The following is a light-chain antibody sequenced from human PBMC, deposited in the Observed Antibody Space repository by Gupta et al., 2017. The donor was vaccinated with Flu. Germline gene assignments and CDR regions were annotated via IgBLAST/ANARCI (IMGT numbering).Light chain of an antibody. Sequence: ELVLPQSPATLSVSPGHSATLSCTASQRVSSNLTWFQQKPGQAPRLLIYGASIRATGSPARFSGSGSGTEFTLTITSLQSEDVAVYYCQHHSNCPLTFGQGTQVEIK. V-gene: IGKV3-15*01. CDR1: QRVSSN. CDR2: GAS. J-gene: IGKJ5*01. CDR3: QHHSNCPLT.